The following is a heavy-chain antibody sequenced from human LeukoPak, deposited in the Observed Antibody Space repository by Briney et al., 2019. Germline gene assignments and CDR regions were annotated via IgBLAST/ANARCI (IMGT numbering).Heavy chain of an antibody. V-gene: IGHV3-11*01. J-gene: IGHJ6*04. D-gene: IGHD2-2*03. CDR1: GFPFSNYH. CDR3: ARDGSPLRFYEMDV. CDR2: LSTTGRNT. Sequence: GGSLRLSCPASGFPFSNYHMAWTRQAPRKGLEWISYLSTTGRNTYYADSVKGRLTISRDDAKNSLFLEMNSLRAEDTAVYYCARDGSPLRFYEMDVWGKGTTVIVSS.